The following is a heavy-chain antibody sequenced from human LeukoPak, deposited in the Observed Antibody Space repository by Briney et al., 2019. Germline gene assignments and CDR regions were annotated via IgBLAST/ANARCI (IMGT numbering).Heavy chain of an antibody. CDR3: AKDRRIAVAGEAWFDP. CDR2: ISGSGGST. J-gene: IGHJ5*02. V-gene: IGHV3-23*01. Sequence: GGSLRLSCAASGFTFSSYAMGWVRQAPGKGLEWGSAISGSGGSTYYADSVKGRFTISRDNSKNTLYLQMNSLRAEDTAVYYCAKDRRIAVAGEAWFDPWGQGTLVTVSS. D-gene: IGHD6-19*01. CDR1: GFTFSSYA.